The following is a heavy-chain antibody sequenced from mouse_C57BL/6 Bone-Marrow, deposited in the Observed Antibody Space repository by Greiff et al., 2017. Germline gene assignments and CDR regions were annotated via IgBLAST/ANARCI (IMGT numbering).Heavy chain of an antibody. D-gene: IGHD2-10*02. J-gene: IGHJ4*01. V-gene: IGHV5-12*01. CDR2: ISNGGGST. CDR1: GFTFSDYY. Sequence: EVKLVESGGGLVQPGGSLKLSCAASGFTFSDYYMYWVRQTPEKRLEWVAYISNGGGSTYYPDTVKGRFTISRDNAKNTLYRQMRRLKSEYTAMYYCARRPYGNYAMDYWGQGTSVTVSS. CDR3: ARRPYGNYAMDY.